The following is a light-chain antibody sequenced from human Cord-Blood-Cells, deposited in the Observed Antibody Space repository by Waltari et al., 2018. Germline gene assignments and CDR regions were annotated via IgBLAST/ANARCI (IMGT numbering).Light chain of an antibody. J-gene: IGKJ2*01. CDR3: QQHSNWYT. Sequence: EILLPQSPAPWPCSPGARATLPCRPSQSVSSYLAWSQQKPGQAPRLLIYDASNRATGIPARFSGSGSGTDFTLTISSLEPEDFAVYYCQQHSNWYTFGQGTKLEIK. V-gene: IGKV3-11*01. CDR2: DAS. CDR1: QSVSSY.